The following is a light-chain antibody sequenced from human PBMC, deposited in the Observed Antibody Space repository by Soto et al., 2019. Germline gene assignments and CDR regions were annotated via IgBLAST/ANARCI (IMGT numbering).Light chain of an antibody. V-gene: IGKV3-15*01. CDR1: QSVSSN. Sequence: EIVMTQSPATLSVSPGERATLSCRASQSVSSNLAWYQQKSGQTPRLLIYGASTMATGIPPRFSVGGSGTEFNLTISSLQSEDFVVDYCQQDDNWPLTFGGGTNVEI. J-gene: IGKJ4*01. CDR2: GAS. CDR3: QQDDNWPLT.